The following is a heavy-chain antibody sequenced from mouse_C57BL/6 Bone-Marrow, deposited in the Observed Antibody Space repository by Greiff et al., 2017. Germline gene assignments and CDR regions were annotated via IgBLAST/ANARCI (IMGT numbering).Heavy chain of an antibody. CDR1: GYTFTSYW. Sequence: VQLTESGTVLARPGASVKMSCKTSGYTFTSYWMHWVKQRPGQGLEWIGAIYPGNSDTSYNQKFKGKAKLPAVPSASTAYMELSSLTNKDSAVYYCTRREIYYYGSSYDAMDYWGQGTSVTVSS. CDR3: TRREIYYYGSSYDAMDY. CDR2: IYPGNSDT. J-gene: IGHJ4*01. D-gene: IGHD1-1*01. V-gene: IGHV1-5*01.